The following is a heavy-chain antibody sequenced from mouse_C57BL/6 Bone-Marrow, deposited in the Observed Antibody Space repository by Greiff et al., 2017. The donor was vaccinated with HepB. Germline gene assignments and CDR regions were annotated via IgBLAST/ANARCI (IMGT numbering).Heavy chain of an antibody. J-gene: IGHJ3*01. CDR2: ISYDGSN. CDR3: ARDRGFAY. D-gene: IGHD3-3*01. Sequence: EVHLVESGPGLVKPSQSLSLTCSVTGYSITSGYYWNWIRQFPGNKLEWMGYISYDGSNNYNPSLKNRISITRDTSKNQFFLKLNSVTTEDTATYYCARDRGFAYWGQGTLVTVSA. V-gene: IGHV3-6*01. CDR1: GYSITSGYY.